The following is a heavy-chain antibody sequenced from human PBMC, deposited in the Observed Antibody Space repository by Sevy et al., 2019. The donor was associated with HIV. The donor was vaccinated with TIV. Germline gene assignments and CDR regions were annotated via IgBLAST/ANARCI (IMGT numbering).Heavy chain of an antibody. D-gene: IGHD5-18*01. V-gene: IGHV1-2*02. Sequence: ASVKVSCKASGYTFTGQYIHWVRQGPGQGLEWMGWINPNSGDTKYAQEFKGRVTMTRDTSISTAYMELSGLKSDDTAVYYCSRDLRLRGYSYGCFDYWGQGTLVTVSS. CDR1: GYTFTGQY. J-gene: IGHJ4*02. CDR2: INPNSGDT. CDR3: SRDLRLRGYSYGCFDY.